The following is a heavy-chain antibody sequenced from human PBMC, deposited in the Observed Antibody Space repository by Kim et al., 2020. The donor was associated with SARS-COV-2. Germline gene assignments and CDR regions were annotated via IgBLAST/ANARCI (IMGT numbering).Heavy chain of an antibody. D-gene: IGHD3-16*02. CDR3: ARDRRPSFRGAFDY. CDR1: GFTFSSYA. V-gene: IGHV3-30-3*01. Sequence: GGSLRLSCAASGFTFSSYAMHWVRQAPGKGLEWVAVISYDGSNKYYADSVKGRFTISRDNSKNTLYLQMNSLRAEDTAVYYCARDRRPSFRGAFDYWGQGTLVTVSS. J-gene: IGHJ4*02. CDR2: ISYDGSNK.